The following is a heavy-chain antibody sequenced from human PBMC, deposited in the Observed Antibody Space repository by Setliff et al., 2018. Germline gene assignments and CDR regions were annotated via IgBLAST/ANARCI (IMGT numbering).Heavy chain of an antibody. Sequence: SVKVSCKASGGTFSSYAISWVRQAPGQGLEWMGGIIPILGIANYAQKFQGRVTITADKSTSTAYMELSSLRSEDTAVYYCAGGQPLVRKYYYYMDVWGKGTTVTVSS. J-gene: IGHJ6*03. CDR1: GGTFSSYA. D-gene: IGHD3-10*01. V-gene: IGHV1-69*10. CDR2: IIPILGIA. CDR3: AGGQPLVRKYYYYMDV.